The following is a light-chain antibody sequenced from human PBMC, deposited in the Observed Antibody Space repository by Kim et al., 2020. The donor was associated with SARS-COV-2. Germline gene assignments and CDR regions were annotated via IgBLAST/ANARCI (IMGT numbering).Light chain of an antibody. V-gene: IGLV2-23*02. CDR1: SNDVGSYNL. CDR2: EVT. J-gene: IGLJ2*01. Sequence: QSALTQPASVSGSPGQSITISCSGTSNDVGSYNLVSWYQHHPGKAPKLMISEVTKRPSGVSNRFSGSRSGNTASLTISGLQAEDEGDYYCSSYADYNTPVIFGGGNKVTVL. CDR3: SSYADYNTPVI.